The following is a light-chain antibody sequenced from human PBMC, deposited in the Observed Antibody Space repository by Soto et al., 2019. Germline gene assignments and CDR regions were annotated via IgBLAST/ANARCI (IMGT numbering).Light chain of an antibody. J-gene: IGKJ1*01. CDR2: GAS. CDR1: QSVGSN. Sequence: EIVMTQSPATLSVSPGERATLSCRASQSVGSNLAWYQQKPGQAPRLLIYGASTRATGIPARFSGSGSGTEFTLTISSLQSEDFAVYYCQQYNNWWTFGQGTTVDIK. CDR3: QQYNNWWT. V-gene: IGKV3-15*01.